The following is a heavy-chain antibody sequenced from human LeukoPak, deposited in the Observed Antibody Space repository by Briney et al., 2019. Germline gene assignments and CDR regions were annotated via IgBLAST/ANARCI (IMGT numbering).Heavy chain of an antibody. CDR2: ISNSGRT. CDR3: ARSIAIRGVRYGAFDY. D-gene: IGHD3-10*01. Sequence: SETLSLTCTVTGFSISNYYWTWIRQPPGKDLEWIGYISNSGRTSYNPSLESRITISEDTATNQISLKLRSVTAADTAFYYCARSIAIRGVRYGAFDYWGQGSLVTVSS. V-gene: IGHV4-59*01. J-gene: IGHJ4*02. CDR1: GFSISNYY.